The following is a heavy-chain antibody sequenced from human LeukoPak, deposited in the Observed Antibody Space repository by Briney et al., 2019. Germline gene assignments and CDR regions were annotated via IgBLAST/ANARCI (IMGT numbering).Heavy chain of an antibody. CDR2: IWYDGSNK. D-gene: IGHD6-13*01. CDR1: GFTFSSYG. Sequence: GGSLRLSCAASGFTFSSYGMHWVRQAPGKGLEWVAVIWYDGSNKYYADSAKGRFTISRDNSKNTLYLQMNSLRAEDTAVYYCAKLGGKESWYDYFDYWGQGTLVTVSS. CDR3: AKLGGKESWYDYFDY. V-gene: IGHV3-30*02. J-gene: IGHJ4*02.